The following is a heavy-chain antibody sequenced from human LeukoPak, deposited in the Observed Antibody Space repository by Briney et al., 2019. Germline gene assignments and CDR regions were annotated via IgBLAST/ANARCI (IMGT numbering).Heavy chain of an antibody. CDR3: ARHPDTGTTGFNY. V-gene: IGHV4-59*08. CDR1: GGSISSYY. CDR2: IYHIGST. J-gene: IGHJ4*02. Sequence: SETLSHTYTVSGGSISSYYWSWIRQPPPKGLAWIGYIYHIGSTHYNPSLKRRSTIPVHTSKNQLSLTLSSVTAAHTAVYYCARHPDTGTTGFNYWGQGTLVTVSS. D-gene: IGHD1-1*01.